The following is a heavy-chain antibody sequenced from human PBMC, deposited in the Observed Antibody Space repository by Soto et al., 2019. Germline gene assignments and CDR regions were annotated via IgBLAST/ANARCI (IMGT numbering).Heavy chain of an antibody. CDR1: GFTFSSYG. J-gene: IGHJ6*02. D-gene: IGHD6-13*01. V-gene: IGHV3-33*01. CDR2: IWDDGSNK. CDR3: ARKGWGYSTPYGMDV. Sequence: QVQLVESGGGVVQPGRSLRLSCAASGFTFSSYGMHWVRQAPGKGLEWVAVIWDDGSNKYYADSVKGRFTISRDNSKNKLYLQMNSLRAEDTAVYYCARKGWGYSTPYGMDVWGQGTTVTVSS.